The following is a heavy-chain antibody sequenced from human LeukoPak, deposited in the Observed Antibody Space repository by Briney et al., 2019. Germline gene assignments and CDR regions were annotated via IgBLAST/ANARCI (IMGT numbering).Heavy chain of an antibody. CDR1: GGSISSSSYY. V-gene: IGHV4-39*01. Sequence: SETLSLTCTVSGGSISSSSYYWGWIRQPPGKGLEWIGSIYYSGSTYYNPSLKSRVTISVDTSKNQFSLKLSSVTAADTAVYYCARHRPESGFWSGYYGQGPADYFDYWGQGTLVTASS. CDR3: ARHRPESGFWSGYYGQGPADYFDY. D-gene: IGHD3-3*01. J-gene: IGHJ4*02. CDR2: IYYSGST.